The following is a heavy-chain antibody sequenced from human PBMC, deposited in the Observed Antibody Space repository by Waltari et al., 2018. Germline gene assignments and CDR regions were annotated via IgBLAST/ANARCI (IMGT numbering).Heavy chain of an antibody. CDR3: ARDRGTETTLNY. CDR2: INPSSGGT. CDR1: GYTFTGYH. D-gene: IGHD4-4*01. Sequence: QVQLVQSGAEVKKPGASVKVSCKASGYTFTGYHMHWVRQAPGQGLEWMGWINPSSGGTNYAQKFQGRVTMTRDTSIRTAYMELSRLRSDDTAVYYCARDRGTETTLNYWGQGMLVTVSS. J-gene: IGHJ4*02. V-gene: IGHV1-2*02.